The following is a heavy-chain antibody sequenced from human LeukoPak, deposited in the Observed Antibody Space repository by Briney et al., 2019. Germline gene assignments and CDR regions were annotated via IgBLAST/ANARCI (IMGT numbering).Heavy chain of an antibody. CDR2: IRYYGSNK. D-gene: IGHD3-10*01. CDR3: VRGLLWPADDAFDV. CDR1: GFTFSTYG. Sequence: GGSLRLSCAASGFTFSTYGMHWLRQAPGKGLEWVAFIRYYGSNKYYRDSVKGRSTISRDNSKNTLYLQMNSLRAEDTAVYYCVRGLLWPADDAFDVWGQGTMVTVSS. J-gene: IGHJ3*01. V-gene: IGHV3-30*02.